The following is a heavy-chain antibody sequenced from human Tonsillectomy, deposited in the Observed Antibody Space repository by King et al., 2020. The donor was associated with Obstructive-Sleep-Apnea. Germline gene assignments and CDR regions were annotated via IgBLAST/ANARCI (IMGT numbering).Heavy chain of an antibody. CDR2: IYNTGST. J-gene: IGHJ3*02. V-gene: IGHV4-59*01. CDR3: ARVWSTVVTNDAFDI. Sequence: QLQESGPGLVKPSETLSLTCTVSGGSISSYSWTWIRQPPGKGLEWIGYIYNTGSTNYNPSLKSRVTISIDTSKNHFSLKLSSVTASDTAVYYCARVWSTVVTNDAFDIWGQGTMVTVSS. CDR1: GGSISSYS. D-gene: IGHD4-23*01.